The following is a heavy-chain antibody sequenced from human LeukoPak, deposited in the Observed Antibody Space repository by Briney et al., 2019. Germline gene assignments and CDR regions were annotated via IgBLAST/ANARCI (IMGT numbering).Heavy chain of an antibody. V-gene: IGHV3-23*01. CDR2: ISGSGGST. J-gene: IGHJ4*02. Sequence: GGSLRLSCAASGFTFSSYAMSWVRQAPGKGLEWVSAISGSGGSTYYTDSVKGRFTISRDNSKNTLYLQMNSLRAEDTAVYYCAKDGRVWGCYRRDFDYWGQGTLVTVSS. CDR3: AKDGRVWGCYRRDFDY. CDR1: GFTFSSYA. D-gene: IGHD3-16*02.